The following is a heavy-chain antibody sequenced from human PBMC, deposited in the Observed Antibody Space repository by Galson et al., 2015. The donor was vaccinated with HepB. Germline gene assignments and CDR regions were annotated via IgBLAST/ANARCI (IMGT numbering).Heavy chain of an antibody. J-gene: IGHJ3*02. D-gene: IGHD2-15*01. V-gene: IGHV4-39*07. CDR3: VREGDIGVVRGSRPNDAFEI. CDR1: GGSIRSGSYY. CDR2: LYYTGST. Sequence: LSLTCTVSGGSIRSGSYYWGWVRQPPGKGLEWIGSLYYTGSTYYNPSLKSRVTISVDTSKNQFSLKLSSVTAADTAVYYCVREGDIGVVRGSRPNDAFEIWGQGTRVTVSS.